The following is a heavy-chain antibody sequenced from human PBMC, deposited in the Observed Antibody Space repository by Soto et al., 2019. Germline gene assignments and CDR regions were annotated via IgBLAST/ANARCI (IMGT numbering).Heavy chain of an antibody. CDR2: IYSGGST. CDR1: GFTVSSNY. V-gene: IGHV3-53*02. D-gene: IGHD2-15*01. J-gene: IGHJ4*02. Sequence: EVQLVETGGGLIQPGGSLRLSCAASGFTVSSNYMSWVRQAPGKGLEWVSVIYSGGSTYYADSVKGRFTISIDNSKNTLYLQMNSLRAEDTAVYYCAREGSGMGSGPDYWGQGTLVTVSS. CDR3: AREGSGMGSGPDY.